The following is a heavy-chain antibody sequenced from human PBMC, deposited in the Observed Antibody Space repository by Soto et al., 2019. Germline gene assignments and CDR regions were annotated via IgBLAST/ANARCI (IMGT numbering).Heavy chain of an antibody. V-gene: IGHV4-59*01. CDR3: ARGEITGTPFDY. CDR1: GGSISSYY. CDR2: IYYSGIT. J-gene: IGHJ4*02. D-gene: IGHD1-20*01. Sequence: SETLSLTCPVPGGSISSYYLGWIRQPPGKGLEWIGYIYYSGITNYNPSLKSRVTISVDTSKNQFSLKLSSVTAADTAVYYCARGEITGTPFDYWGQGTLVTVSS.